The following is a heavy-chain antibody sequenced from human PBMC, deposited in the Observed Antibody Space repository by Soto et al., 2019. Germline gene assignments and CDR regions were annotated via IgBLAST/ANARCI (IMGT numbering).Heavy chain of an antibody. CDR3: ARLPTSGYPYYFDY. D-gene: IGHD5-12*01. CDR1: GYTFTGYN. Sequence: GASVAVSCRASGYTFTGYNMHWVRQAPGQGLEWMGWINPNSGGTNYAQKFQGRVTMTRDTSISTAYMELSRLRSDDTDVYYCARLPTSGYPYYFDYWGRGTLVTVSS. CDR2: INPNSGGT. V-gene: IGHV1-2*02. J-gene: IGHJ4*02.